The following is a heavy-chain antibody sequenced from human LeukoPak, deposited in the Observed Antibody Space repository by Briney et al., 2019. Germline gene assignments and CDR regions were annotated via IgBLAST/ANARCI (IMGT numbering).Heavy chain of an antibody. Sequence: PGGSLRLSCAASGFTVSSNYMSWVRQAPGKGLEWVSVIYSGGSTYYADSVKGRFTISRDNSKNTLYLQMNSLRAEDTAVYYCARVSVGRGSTFDYWGQGTLVTVSS. D-gene: IGHD3-10*01. J-gene: IGHJ4*02. CDR2: IYSGGST. CDR1: GFTVSSNY. CDR3: ARVSVGRGSTFDY. V-gene: IGHV3-53*01.